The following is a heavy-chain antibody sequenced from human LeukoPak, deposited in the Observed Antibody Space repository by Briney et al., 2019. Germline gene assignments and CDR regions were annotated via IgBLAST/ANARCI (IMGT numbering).Heavy chain of an antibody. CDR3: AKGDRGHCTGVKCYPFDY. Sequence: GGSLRLSCVASGFTYANYAMNWVRQAPGKRLEWVASITGTGGRGGIHYADSVKGRFTISRDNSKNTLFLQMSSLRAEDTAVYHCAKGDRGHCTGVKCYPFDYWGQGTVVTVSS. V-gene: IGHV3-23*01. CDR1: GFTYANYA. CDR2: ITGTGGRGGI. J-gene: IGHJ4*02. D-gene: IGHD2-8*02.